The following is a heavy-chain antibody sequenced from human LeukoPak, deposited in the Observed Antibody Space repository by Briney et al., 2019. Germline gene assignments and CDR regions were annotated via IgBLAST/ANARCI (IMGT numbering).Heavy chain of an antibody. CDR3: ARVPLFGWAPYYYYYYMDV. D-gene: IGHD3-10*01. Sequence: SETLSLTCTVSGGSISSSSYYWGWIRQPPGKGLEWIGSIYYSGSTYYNPSLKSRVTISVDTSKNQFSLKLSSVTAADTAVYYCARVPLFGWAPYYYYYYMDVWGKGTTVTVSS. CDR2: IYYSGST. V-gene: IGHV4-39*07. J-gene: IGHJ6*03. CDR1: GGSISSSSYY.